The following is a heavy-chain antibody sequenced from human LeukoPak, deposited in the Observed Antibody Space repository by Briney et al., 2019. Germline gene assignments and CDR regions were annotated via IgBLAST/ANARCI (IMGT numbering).Heavy chain of an antibody. J-gene: IGHJ5*02. CDR3: ARAGNWNYDPNWFDP. V-gene: IGHV1-69*05. Sequence: ASVKVSCKASGGTFSSYAISWVRQAPGQGLEWMGGIIPIFGTANYAQKFQGRVTITTDESTSTAYMELSSLRSEDTAVYYCARAGNWNYDPNWFDPWGQGTPVTVSS. CDR2: IIPIFGTA. CDR1: GGTFSSYA. D-gene: IGHD1-7*01.